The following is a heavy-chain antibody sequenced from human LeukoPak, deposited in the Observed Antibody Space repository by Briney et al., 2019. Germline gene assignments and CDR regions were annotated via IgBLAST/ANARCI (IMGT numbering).Heavy chain of an antibody. J-gene: IGHJ5*02. CDR1: GFTFSSYS. D-gene: IGHD6-13*01. Sequence: GGSLRLSCAASGFTFSSYSMNWVRQAPGKGLEWVSSISSSSSYIYYADSVKGRFTISRDNAKNSLYLQMNSLRAEDTAVYYCARTDSSSWYAAIPSWGQGTLVTVSS. CDR2: ISSSSSYI. V-gene: IGHV3-21*01. CDR3: ARTDSSSWYAAIPS.